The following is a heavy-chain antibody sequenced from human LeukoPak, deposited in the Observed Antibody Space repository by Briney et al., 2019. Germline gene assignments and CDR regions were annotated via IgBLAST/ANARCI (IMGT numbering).Heavy chain of an antibody. Sequence: SVEVSCKASGYTFTSYGISWVRQAPGQGLEWMGRIIPILGIANYAQKFQGRVTITADKSTSTAYMELSSLRSEDTAVYYCARATNWFDPWGQGTLVTVSS. CDR1: GYTFTSYG. V-gene: IGHV1-69*04. D-gene: IGHD1-26*01. CDR3: ARATNWFDP. J-gene: IGHJ5*02. CDR2: IIPILGIA.